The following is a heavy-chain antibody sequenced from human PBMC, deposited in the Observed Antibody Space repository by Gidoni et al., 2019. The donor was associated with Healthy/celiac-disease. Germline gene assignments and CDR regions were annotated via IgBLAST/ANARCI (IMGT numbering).Heavy chain of an antibody. CDR1: GGSFSGYY. J-gene: IGHJ4*02. CDR3: ARVSEVLLWFGESFAHYYFDY. CDR2: INHSGST. D-gene: IGHD3-10*01. V-gene: IGHV4-34*01. Sequence: QVQLQQWGAGLLKPSETLSLTCAVYGGSFSGYYWSWIRQPPGKGLEWIGEINHSGSTNYNPSLKSRVTISVDTSKNQFSLKLSSVTAADTAVYYCARVSEVLLWFGESFAHYYFDYWGQGTLVTVSS.